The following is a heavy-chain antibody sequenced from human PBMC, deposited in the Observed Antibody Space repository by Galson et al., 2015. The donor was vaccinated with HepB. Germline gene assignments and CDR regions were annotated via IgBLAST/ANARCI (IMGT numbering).Heavy chain of an antibody. CDR3: AREEGVAVGTDPLDF. J-gene: IGHJ4*02. Sequence: SVKVSCKASGYSFTNYGITWVRQAPGQGLEWMGWISPYNGNTNYAQNFQGRVTMTTDTSTTTAFMELRGLRSDDTAVYYCAREEGVAVGTDPLDFWGQGTRLTVSS. D-gene: IGHD6-13*01. CDR2: ISPYNGNT. V-gene: IGHV1-18*01. CDR1: GYSFTNYG.